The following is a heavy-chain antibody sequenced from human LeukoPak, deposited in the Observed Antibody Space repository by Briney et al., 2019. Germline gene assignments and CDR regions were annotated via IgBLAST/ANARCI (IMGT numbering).Heavy chain of an antibody. CDR1: EFTLSSYA. Sequence: GGSLRLSCAASEFTLSSYAMSWVRQAPGKGLEWVSAISGSGVSTYYADSVKGRFTISRDNSKNTLYLQMNSLRAEDTAVYYCAKGRNAFDIWGHGTMVTVSS. J-gene: IGHJ3*02. CDR2: ISGSGVST. CDR3: AKGRNAFDI. V-gene: IGHV3-23*01.